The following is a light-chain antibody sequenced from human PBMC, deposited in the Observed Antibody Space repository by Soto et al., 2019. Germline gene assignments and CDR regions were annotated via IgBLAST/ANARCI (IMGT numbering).Light chain of an antibody. CDR1: SSNTGSNY. CDR2: RNN. V-gene: IGLV1-47*01. J-gene: IGLJ3*02. CDR3: AAWDDSLSGGV. Sequence: QSVLTQPPSASGTPGQRVTISCSGSSSNTGSNYVYWYQQLPGTAPKLLIYRNNQRLSGVPDRFSGSKSGTSASLAISGLRSEDEADYYCAAWDDSLSGGVFGGGTKLTVL.